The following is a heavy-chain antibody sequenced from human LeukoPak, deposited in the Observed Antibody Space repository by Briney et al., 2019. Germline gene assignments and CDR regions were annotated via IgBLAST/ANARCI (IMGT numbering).Heavy chain of an antibody. CDR3: ARDAGSGYEPFYFDY. Sequence: SETLSLTCTVSGGSISSYYWSWIRQPPGKGLEWIGYIYYSGSTNYNPSLKSRVTISVDTSKNQFSLKLSSVTAGDTAVYYCARDAGSGYEPFYFDYWGQGTLVTVSS. CDR1: GGSISSYY. V-gene: IGHV4-59*01. D-gene: IGHD5-12*01. J-gene: IGHJ4*02. CDR2: IYYSGST.